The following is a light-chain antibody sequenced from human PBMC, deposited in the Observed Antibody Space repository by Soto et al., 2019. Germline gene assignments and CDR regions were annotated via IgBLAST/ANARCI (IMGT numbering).Light chain of an antibody. Sequence: QSALTQPRSVSGSPGQSVTISCTGTSSDVGGYNYVSWYQQHPGKAPKLMIYDVSKRPSGVPDRFSGSKSGNTASLTISGLQAEDEADYYCCSYAGSKVVFGGWTKLTVL. CDR1: SSDVGGYNY. CDR3: CSYAGSKVV. J-gene: IGLJ2*01. CDR2: DVS. V-gene: IGLV2-11*01.